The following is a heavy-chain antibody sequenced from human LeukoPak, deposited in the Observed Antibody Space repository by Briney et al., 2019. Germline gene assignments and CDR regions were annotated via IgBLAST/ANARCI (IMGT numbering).Heavy chain of an antibody. CDR3: ARSPRQDYYGDYGSDYWYFDL. V-gene: IGHV4-61*02. J-gene: IGHJ2*01. CDR2: IYTSGST. D-gene: IGHD4-17*01. CDR1: GGSISSGSYY. Sequence: PSETLSLTCTVSGGSISSGSYYWSWIRQPAGKGLEWIGRIYTSGSTNYNPSLKSRVTISVDTSKNQFSLKLSSVTAADTAVYYCARSPRQDYYGDYGSDYWYFDLWGRGTLVTVSS.